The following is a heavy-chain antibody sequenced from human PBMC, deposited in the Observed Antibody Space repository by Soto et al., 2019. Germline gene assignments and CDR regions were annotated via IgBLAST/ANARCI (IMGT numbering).Heavy chain of an antibody. CDR3: ARDFDQGSFDY. V-gene: IGHV1-3*04. CDR2: INTDNGNT. J-gene: IGHJ4*01. D-gene: IGHD2-2*01. Sequence: ASVKVSCKASGYTFTRYSLQWVRQAPGQRFEWMGWINTDNGNTGFSHKFQGRVTVVRDTSANMVYMTLNSLTSGDTAVYYCARDFDQGSFDYWGQGTPVTVSS. CDR1: GYTFTRYS.